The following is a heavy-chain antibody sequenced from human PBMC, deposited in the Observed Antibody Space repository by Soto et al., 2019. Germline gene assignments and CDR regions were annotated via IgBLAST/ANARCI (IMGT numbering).Heavy chain of an antibody. J-gene: IGHJ4*02. CDR3: ARDNSSWYGPFDY. CDR1: GGTFSSYA. V-gene: IGHV1-69*13. D-gene: IGHD6-13*01. Sequence: SVKVSCKASGGTFSSYAISWVRQAPGQGLEWMGGIIPIFGTANYAQKFQGRVTITADESTSTAYMELSSLRSEDTAVYYCARDNSSWYGPFDYWGQGTLVTVSS. CDR2: IIPIFGTA.